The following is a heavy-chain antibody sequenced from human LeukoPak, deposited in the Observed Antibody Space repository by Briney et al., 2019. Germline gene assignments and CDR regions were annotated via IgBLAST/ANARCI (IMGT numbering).Heavy chain of an antibody. CDR2: FYYSGST. Sequence: SETLSLTCSVSGGAVTSFYWSWIRQSPGKGLEWIGYFYYSGSTKYNPSLKSRVTMSGDTSKNQLSLKLRSVTAADTAMYYCARQRFASAVILDYWGQGDPVTVSS. D-gene: IGHD2-21*02. CDR3: ARQRFASAVILDY. V-gene: IGHV4-59*08. J-gene: IGHJ4*02. CDR1: GGAVTSFY.